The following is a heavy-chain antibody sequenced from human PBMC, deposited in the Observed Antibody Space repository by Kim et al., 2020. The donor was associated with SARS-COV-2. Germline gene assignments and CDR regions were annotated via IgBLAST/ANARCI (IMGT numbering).Heavy chain of an antibody. CDR2: ISRSSSTI. Sequence: GGSLRLSCAASGFTFSSYSMNWVRQAPGKGLEWVSYISRSSSTIYYADSVKGRCTISRDNAKNSLYLQMNSLRDEDTAVYYCARLEDVLRYFDWLHYYYGMDVWGQGTTVTVSS. V-gene: IGHV3-48*02. CDR1: GFTFSSYS. D-gene: IGHD3-9*01. CDR3: ARLEDVLRYFDWLHYYYGMDV. J-gene: IGHJ6*02.